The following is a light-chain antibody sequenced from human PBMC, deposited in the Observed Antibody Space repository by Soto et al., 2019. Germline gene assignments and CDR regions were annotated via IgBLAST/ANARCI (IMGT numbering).Light chain of an antibody. CDR2: DAS. J-gene: IGKJ4*01. V-gene: IGKV1-5*01. CDR1: QSISSW. CDR3: QPFTTYPLLP. Sequence: IQTAQPPYPLSASVGARVTITCRASQSISSWLAWYQQKLGRAPRLLIYDASSLESGVPSRFSGSGYGTEFTLTISSLQPADFATYYCQPFTTYPLLPFGGGAKV.